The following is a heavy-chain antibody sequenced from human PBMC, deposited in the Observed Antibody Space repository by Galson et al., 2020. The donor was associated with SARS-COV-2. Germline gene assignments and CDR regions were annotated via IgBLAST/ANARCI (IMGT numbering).Heavy chain of an antibody. CDR1: GFTFSSYW. J-gene: IGHJ6*02. V-gene: IGHV3-48*02. CDR2: ISSSSSTI. D-gene: IGHD6-13*01. Sequence: GGSLRLSCAASGFTFSSYWMHWVRQAPGKGLVWVSYISSSSSTIYYADSVKGRFTISRDNAKNSLYLQMNSLRDEDTAVYYCASNGGADIAAAHYYGMDVWGQGTTVTVSS. CDR3: ASNGGADIAAAHYYGMDV.